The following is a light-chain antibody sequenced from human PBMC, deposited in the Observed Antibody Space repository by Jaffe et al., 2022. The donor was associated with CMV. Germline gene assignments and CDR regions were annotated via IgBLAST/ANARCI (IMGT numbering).Light chain of an antibody. J-gene: IGKJ1*01. V-gene: IGKV1-39*01. Sequence: DIQMTQSPSSLSASVGDRVTITCRASQSITNYLNWYQQKPGKAPNLLIYAASSLQSGVPSRFSGSGSGTDFTLTISSLQPEDFATYYCQQSYSFPRTFGHGTKVEIK. CDR1: QSITNY. CDR2: AAS. CDR3: QQSYSFPRT.